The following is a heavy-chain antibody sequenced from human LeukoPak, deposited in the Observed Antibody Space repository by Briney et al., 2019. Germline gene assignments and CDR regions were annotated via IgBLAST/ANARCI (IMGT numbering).Heavy chain of an antibody. J-gene: IGHJ4*02. D-gene: IGHD6-19*01. V-gene: IGHV1-2*06. CDR2: INPYSGDT. CDR3: ARDQGSLTRGCYTGY. Sequence: ASVKVSCKASGYTFTGYHIHWVRQAPGQGLEWMGRINPYSGDTNFAQKFQGRVTMTRDTSITTAYMDLSSLTPDDTAVYFCARDQGSLTRGCYTGYWGQGTQVTVSS. CDR1: GYTFTGYH.